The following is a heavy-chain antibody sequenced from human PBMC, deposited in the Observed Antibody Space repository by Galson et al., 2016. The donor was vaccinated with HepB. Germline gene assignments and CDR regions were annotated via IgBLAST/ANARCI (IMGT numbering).Heavy chain of an antibody. J-gene: IGHJ5*02. CDR2: ISSGGTTT. Sequence: SLRLSCAASGITFSDYSMAWIRQAPRKGLEWISYISSGGTTTYYADSVKGRFTISRDNARTSLYLQMQSLRVEDTAIYYCVRDLLNYKGFDPRGQGTLVTVSS. CDR1: GITFSDYS. CDR3: VRDLLNYKGFDP. D-gene: IGHD5-24*01. V-gene: IGHV3-11*04.